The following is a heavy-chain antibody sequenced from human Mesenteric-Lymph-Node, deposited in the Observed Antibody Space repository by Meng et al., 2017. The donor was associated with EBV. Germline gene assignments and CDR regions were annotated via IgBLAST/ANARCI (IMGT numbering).Heavy chain of an antibody. CDR3: AIARGSYLNAEYFRD. D-gene: IGHD1-26*01. V-gene: IGHV1-18*01. J-gene: IGHJ1*01. CDR1: GYTFASYG. CDR2: ISVFNGDT. Sequence: QVWLVQFGAEVKKPGAEVKFSCKAFGYTFASYGISWVRQAPGQGLEWMGWISVFNGDTNYAQKFQGRVTMTTDTSTNTAYMELRSLRSEDTAVYYCAIARGSYLNAEYFRDWGQGTLVTVSS.